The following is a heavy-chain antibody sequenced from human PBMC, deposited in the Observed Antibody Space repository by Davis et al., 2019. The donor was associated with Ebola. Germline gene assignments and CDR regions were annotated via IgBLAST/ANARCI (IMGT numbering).Heavy chain of an antibody. CDR2: TYYYRSQWYI. V-gene: IGHV6-1*01. CDR1: VDSLSRNSAA. D-gene: IGHD5-12*01. CDR3: ARGWLRSGFDY. J-gene: IGHJ4*02. Sequence: HSQTLSLTCAISVDSLSRNSAASNSIRQSPSRGLDWLGRTYYYRSQWYIDYAVSVKSRITINPDTSKNQFSLQLNSVTPEDTAVYFCARGWLRSGFDYWGQGTLATVSS.